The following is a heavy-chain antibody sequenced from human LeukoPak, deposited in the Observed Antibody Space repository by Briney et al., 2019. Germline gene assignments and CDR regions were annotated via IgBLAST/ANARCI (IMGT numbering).Heavy chain of an antibody. CDR3: ARMVPKYYFDY. CDR2: ISSSGSTI. CDR1: GFTFSDYY. J-gene: IGHJ4*02. V-gene: IGHV3-11*01. D-gene: IGHD2-8*01. Sequence: GGSLRLSCAASGFTFSDYYMSWIRQAPGKVLEWVSYISSSGSTIYYADSVKGRFTISRDNAKNSLYLQMNSLRAEDTAVYYCARMVPKYYFDYWGQGTLVTVSS.